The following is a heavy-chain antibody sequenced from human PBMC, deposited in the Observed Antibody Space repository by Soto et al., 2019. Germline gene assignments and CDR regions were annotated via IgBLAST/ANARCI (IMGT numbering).Heavy chain of an antibody. J-gene: IGHJ4*02. V-gene: IGHV3-7*01. CDR3: ATKCGEDGRSKGHGY. D-gene: IGHD2-2*03. Sequence: GGSLRLSCAASGFTFSSYAMSWVRQAPGKGLEWVANIKQDGSEKYYVDSVKGRFTISRDNAKNSLYLQMNSLRAEDTAVYYYATKCGEDGRSKGHGYGGRGT. CDR1: GFTFSSYA. CDR2: IKQDGSEK.